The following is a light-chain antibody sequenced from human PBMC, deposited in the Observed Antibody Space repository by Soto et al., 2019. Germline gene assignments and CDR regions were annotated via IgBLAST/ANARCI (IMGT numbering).Light chain of an antibody. Sequence: QSVLTQPRSVSGSPGQSVAISCTGTSSDVGGYNYVSWYQQHPGKVPKVMIYDVDKRPPGVPDRFSGSKSGNTASLTISGLQAEDDADYYCCSYAGSYTFVVFGGGTKLTVL. CDR3: CSYAGSYTFVV. J-gene: IGLJ2*01. V-gene: IGLV2-11*01. CDR2: DVD. CDR1: SSDVGGYNY.